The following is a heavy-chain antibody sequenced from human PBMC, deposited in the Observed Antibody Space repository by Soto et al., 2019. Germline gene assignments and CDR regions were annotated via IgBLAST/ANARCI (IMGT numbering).Heavy chain of an antibody. CDR3: TKGQNQRGTPHFAMDV. CDR2: ISASGGST. D-gene: IGHD7-27*01. V-gene: IGHV3-23*01. Sequence: EVQLLESGGSLVRPGGSLKLSCAASGFTFRTYALNWVRQAPGKGLEWVASISASGGSTYYADSVKGRFTISRDNTKDMVFLQMGSRRADDAALYRCTKGQNQRGTPHFAMDVWGRGTAVTVSS. CDR1: GFTFRTYA. J-gene: IGHJ6*02.